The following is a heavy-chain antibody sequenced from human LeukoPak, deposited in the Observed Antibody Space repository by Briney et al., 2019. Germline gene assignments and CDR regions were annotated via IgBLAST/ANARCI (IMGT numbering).Heavy chain of an antibody. D-gene: IGHD1-26*01. J-gene: IGHJ5*02. CDR2: INPSGGST. CDR1: GYTFTSYY. Sequence: ASVKVSCKASGYTFTSYYMHWVRQAPGQGLEWMGIINPSGGSTSYAQKFQGRVTMTRDTSTSTVYMELSSLRSEDTAVYYCARDSAGATAYNWFDPWGQGTLVTVSS. CDR3: ARDSAGATAYNWFDP. V-gene: IGHV1-46*01.